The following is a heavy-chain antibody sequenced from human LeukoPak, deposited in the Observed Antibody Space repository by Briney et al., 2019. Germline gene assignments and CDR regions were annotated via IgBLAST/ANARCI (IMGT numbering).Heavy chain of an antibody. V-gene: IGHV1-18*01. D-gene: IGHD3-3*01. Sequence: ASVKVSCKASGYTFTSYGISWVRQAPGQGLEWMGWISAYNGNPNYAQKLQGRVTMTQDTSTSTAYTELRSLRSEDTAVYYCASPVKYYDTWSGYPPFDYWGQGTLVTVSS. CDR2: ISAYNGNP. J-gene: IGHJ4*02. CDR1: GYTFTSYG. CDR3: ASPVKYYDTWSGYPPFDY.